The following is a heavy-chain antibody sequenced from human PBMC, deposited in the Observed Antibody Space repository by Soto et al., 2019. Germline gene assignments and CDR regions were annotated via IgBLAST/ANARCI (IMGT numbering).Heavy chain of an antibody. CDR2: IWYDGSIK. Sequence: QVQLVESGGGVVQPGRSPRLSCAASGFTFNTYGMHWVRQAPGRGLEWVAVIWYDGSIKYYADSVKGRFTISRDNSKNTLFLQMNSLRAEDTAVYYCARIDCTGGSCRPYAYYDLDVWGQGTTVTVSS. V-gene: IGHV3-33*01. J-gene: IGHJ6*02. CDR3: ARIDCTGGSCRPYAYYDLDV. D-gene: IGHD2-15*01. CDR1: GFTFNTYG.